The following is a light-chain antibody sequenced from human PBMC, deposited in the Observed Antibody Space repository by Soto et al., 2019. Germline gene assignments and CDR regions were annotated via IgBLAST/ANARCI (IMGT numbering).Light chain of an antibody. CDR3: QQYNSYPWT. CDR2: DAS. CDR1: QSISSW. J-gene: IGKJ1*01. V-gene: IGKV1-5*01. Sequence: QMTQSPSTLSASVGDRVTITCRASQSISSWLAWYQQKPGKAPKLLIYDASSLESGVPSRFSGSGSGTEFTLTITSLQPDDFATYYCQQYNSYPWTFGQGTKVDIK.